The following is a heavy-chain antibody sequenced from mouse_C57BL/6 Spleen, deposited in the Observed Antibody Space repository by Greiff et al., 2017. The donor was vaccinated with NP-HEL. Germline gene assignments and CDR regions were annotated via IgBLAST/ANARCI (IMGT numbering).Heavy chain of an antibody. CDR3: ARDGNGVGDY. CDR1: GYTFTSYG. Sequence: VKLMESGAELARPGASVKLSCKASGYTFTSYGISWVKQRTGQGLEWIGEIYPRSGNTYYNEKFKGKATLTADKSSSTAYMELRSLTSEDSAVYFCARDGNGVGDYWGQGTSVTVSS. D-gene: IGHD2-1*01. J-gene: IGHJ4*01. CDR2: IYPRSGNT. V-gene: IGHV1-81*01.